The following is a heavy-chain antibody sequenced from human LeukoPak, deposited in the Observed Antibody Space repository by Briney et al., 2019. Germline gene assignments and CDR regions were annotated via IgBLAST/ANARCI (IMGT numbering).Heavy chain of an antibody. D-gene: IGHD6-13*01. J-gene: IGHJ4*02. CDR2: IRFDGSNK. V-gene: IGHV3-30*02. CDR1: GFTFSSYG. Sequence: PGGSLRLSCAASGFTFSSYGVHWVRQAPGKGLEWVAFIRFDGSNKYYADSVKGRFTISRDNSKSTLYLQMNSLRAEDTAVYYCAKDQYSSSRTFDYWGQGTLVTVSS. CDR3: AKDQYSSSRTFDY.